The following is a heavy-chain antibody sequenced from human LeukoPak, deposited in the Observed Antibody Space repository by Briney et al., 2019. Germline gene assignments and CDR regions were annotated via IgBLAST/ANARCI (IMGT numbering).Heavy chain of an antibody. CDR3: AKRPSDYGDYVSYFDY. D-gene: IGHD4-17*01. CDR1: GFSFISYG. CDR2: ISDDGRRK. V-gene: IGHV3-30*18. Sequence: GGSLRLSCAASGFSFISYGMHWVRQAPGKGLEWVGVISDDGRRKDYADSVKGRFTISRDNSKDTLYLQMNSLRAEDTAVYFCAKRPSDYGDYVSYFDYWGQGTLVTVSS. J-gene: IGHJ4*02.